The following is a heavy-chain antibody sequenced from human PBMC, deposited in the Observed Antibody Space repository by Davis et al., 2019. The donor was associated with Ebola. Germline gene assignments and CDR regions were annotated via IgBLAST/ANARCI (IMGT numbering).Heavy chain of an antibody. J-gene: IGHJ4*02. D-gene: IGHD6-19*01. Sequence: PGGSLRLSCAASGFTFSSYWMSWVRQAPGKGLEWVANIKQDGSEKYYVDSVKGRFTISRDNAKNSLYLQMNSLRVEDTAVYYCATPSSVAVADPFDYWGQGTLVTVSS. V-gene: IGHV3-7*01. CDR1: GFTFSSYW. CDR3: ATPSSVAVADPFDY. CDR2: IKQDGSEK.